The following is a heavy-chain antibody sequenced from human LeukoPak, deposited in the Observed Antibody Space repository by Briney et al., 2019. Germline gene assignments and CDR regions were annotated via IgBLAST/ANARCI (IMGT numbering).Heavy chain of an antibody. CDR3: ARLCIAAAGTHNWFDA. V-gene: IGHV5-51*01. CDR2: IYPGDSDT. J-gene: IGHJ5*02. Sequence: GGSPKICRNCPGYRFTSYWIGWGRQIPGEGLALMGIIYPGDSDTRYSPSFQGQVTISADKSISTAYLQWSSLKASDTAMYYCARLCIAAAGTHNWFDAWGQGTLVTVSS. CDR1: GYRFTSYW. D-gene: IGHD6-13*01.